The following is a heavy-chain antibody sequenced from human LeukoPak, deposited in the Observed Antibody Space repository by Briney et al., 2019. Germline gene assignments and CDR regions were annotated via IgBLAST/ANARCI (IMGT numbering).Heavy chain of an antibody. CDR2: INNDGSST. CDR1: GFTFSSYW. J-gene: IGHJ5*02. CDR3: ARPTKEGSSWYWWFDP. Sequence: GGSLRLSCAASGFTFSSYWMHWVRQATGEGLVWVSRINNDGSSTSYADSVKGRFTISRDNAKNTLYLQMNSLRAEDTAVYYCARPTKEGSSWYWWFDPWGQGTLVTVSS. V-gene: IGHV3-74*01. D-gene: IGHD6-13*01.